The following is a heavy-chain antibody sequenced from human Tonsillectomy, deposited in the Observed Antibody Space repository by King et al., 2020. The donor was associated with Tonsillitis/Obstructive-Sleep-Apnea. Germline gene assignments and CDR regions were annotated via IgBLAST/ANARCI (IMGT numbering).Heavy chain of an antibody. D-gene: IGHD3-22*01. Sequence: QLVQSGGGVVQPGRSLRLSCAASGFTFSSYGMHWVRQAPGKGLEWVAVISYDGSKKYYADSVKGRFTISRDNSKNTLYLQMNSLRAEDTAVYYCAKDLGGTYYNGSNYYGKDVWGQGTTVTVSS. J-gene: IGHJ6*02. CDR3: AKDLGGTYYNGSNYYGKDV. V-gene: IGHV3-30*18. CDR1: GFTFSSYG. CDR2: ISYDGSKK.